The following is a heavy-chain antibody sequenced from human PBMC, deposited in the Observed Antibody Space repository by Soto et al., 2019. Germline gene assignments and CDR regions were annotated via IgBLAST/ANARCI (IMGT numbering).Heavy chain of an antibody. V-gene: IGHV4-31*03. CDR2: IYYSGST. Sequence: NPSETLSLTCTVSGGSISSGGYYWSWIRQHPGKGLERIGYIYYSGSTYYNPSLKSRVTISVDTSKNQFSLKLSSVTAADTAVYYCARVGDLTTYSYWGQGTLVTVS. CDR3: ARVGDLTTYSY. J-gene: IGHJ4*02. CDR1: GGSISSGGYY. D-gene: IGHD4-4*01.